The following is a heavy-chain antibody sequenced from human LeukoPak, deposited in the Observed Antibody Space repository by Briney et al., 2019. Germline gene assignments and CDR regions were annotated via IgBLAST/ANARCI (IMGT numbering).Heavy chain of an antibody. V-gene: IGHV4-59*08. CDR1: GDSIRNYY. CDR3: ARLARGRWFDP. J-gene: IGHJ5*02. Sequence: SEALSLTCNVSGDSIRNYYWSWIRQTPGKGLEWIGHIYDSGSTNYNPSLKSRVTISVDTSKNQFSLKVTLVTAADTAVYYCARLARGRWFDPWGQGTLVTVSS. D-gene: IGHD6-6*01. CDR2: IYDSGST.